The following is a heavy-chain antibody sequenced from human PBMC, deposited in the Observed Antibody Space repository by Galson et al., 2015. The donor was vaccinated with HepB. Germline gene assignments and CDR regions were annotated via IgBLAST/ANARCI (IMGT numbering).Heavy chain of an antibody. Sequence: SVKVSCKASGYTFTSYGISWVRQAPGQGLEWMGRISSYNGNTNYAQKFQGRVTMTTDTSTSTAYMELRSLRSDDTAVYYCARELYYDSWSGNYTPHYFDYWGQGTLVTVSS. D-gene: IGHD3-3*01. CDR3: ARELYYDSWSGNYTPHYFDY. V-gene: IGHV1-18*04. CDR1: GYTFTSYG. CDR2: ISSYNGNT. J-gene: IGHJ4*02.